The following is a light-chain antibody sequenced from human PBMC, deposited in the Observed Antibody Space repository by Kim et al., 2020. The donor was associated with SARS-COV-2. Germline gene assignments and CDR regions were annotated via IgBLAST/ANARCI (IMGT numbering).Light chain of an antibody. CDR1: QRHGRH. J-gene: IGKJ2*01. V-gene: IGKV3-15*01. CDR3: QQYNSWPYT. CDR2: GDS. Sequence: CGSQRQRAPCACRHRQRHGRHFVRYQQSPGQAPRLLIYGDSARASGLPPRFSGSGSGTDFSLTISSLQSEDSSVYFCQQYNSWPYTFGQGTKLEI.